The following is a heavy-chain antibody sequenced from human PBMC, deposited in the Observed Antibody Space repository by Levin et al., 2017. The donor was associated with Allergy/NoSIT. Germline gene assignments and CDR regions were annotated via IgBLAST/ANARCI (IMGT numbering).Heavy chain of an antibody. CDR3: ASLRGGPSYYDVWSGSRGHWFDP. J-gene: IGHJ5*02. V-gene: IGHV4-61*01. CDR2: IYYSGST. CDR1: GGSVSSGSYY. D-gene: IGHD3-3*01. Sequence: SQTLSLTCTVSGGSVSSGSYYWNWIRQPPGKGLEWIGYIYYSGSTYHNPSLKSRVTISVDTSKNQFSLMLSSVTAADTAVYYCASLRGGPSYYDVWSGSRGHWFDPWGQGTLVTVSS.